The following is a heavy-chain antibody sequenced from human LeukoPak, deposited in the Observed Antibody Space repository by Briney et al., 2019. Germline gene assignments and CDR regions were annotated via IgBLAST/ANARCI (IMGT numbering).Heavy chain of an antibody. CDR2: ISSSSSYI. CDR3: ARDGLSSWFDP. D-gene: IGHD5/OR15-5a*01. Sequence: GGSLRLSCAASGFTLSSYSMNWVRQATGKGLEWVSSISSSSSYIYYADSVKGRFTISRDNAKNSLYLQMNSLRAEDTAVYYCARDGLSSWFDPWGQGTLVTVSS. CDR1: GFTLSSYS. V-gene: IGHV3-21*01. J-gene: IGHJ5*02.